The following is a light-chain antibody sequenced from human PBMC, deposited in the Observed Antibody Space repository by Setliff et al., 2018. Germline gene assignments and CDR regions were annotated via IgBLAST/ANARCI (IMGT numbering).Light chain of an antibody. V-gene: IGLV2-14*03. CDR1: SSDVGGYNY. CDR2: DVV. Sequence: QSVLTQPASVSGSPGQPITISCTGTSSDVGGYNYVSWYQQHPGKAPKVIIYDVVVRPSGVSNRFSGSKSGNTASLTISGLQAEDEADYYCSSYTSSSTSYVFGTGTKV. CDR3: SSYTSSSTSYV. J-gene: IGLJ1*01.